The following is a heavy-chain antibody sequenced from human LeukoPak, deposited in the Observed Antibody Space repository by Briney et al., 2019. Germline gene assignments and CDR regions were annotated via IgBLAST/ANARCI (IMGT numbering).Heavy chain of an antibody. Sequence: PSETLSLTCAVSGYSISSGYYWGWIRQPPGKGLEWIGRIYHSGSTYYNPSLKSRVTISVDTSKNQFSLKLSSVTAADTAVYYCARDYYDSSGFVRGYYYYYYMDVWGTGTTVTVSS. CDR1: GYSISSGYY. CDR2: IYHSGST. J-gene: IGHJ6*03. CDR3: ARDYYDSSGFVRGYYYYYYMDV. V-gene: IGHV4-38-2*02. D-gene: IGHD3-22*01.